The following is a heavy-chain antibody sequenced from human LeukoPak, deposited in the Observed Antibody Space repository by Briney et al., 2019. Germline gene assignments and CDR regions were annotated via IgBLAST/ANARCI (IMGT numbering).Heavy chain of an antibody. V-gene: IGHV1-2*02. CDR3: ARDRIYGDDGVCDY. D-gene: IGHD4/OR15-4a*01. J-gene: IGHJ4*02. Sequence: ASVKLSCEASGYSFTGYYIHWVRQAPGQGLEWVGWINPNSGGTNYVQNFQGRVTMTRDTSISTAYMELSRLTSDDTAVYYCARDRIYGDDGVCDYWGQGTLVTVSS. CDR2: INPNSGGT. CDR1: GYSFTGYY.